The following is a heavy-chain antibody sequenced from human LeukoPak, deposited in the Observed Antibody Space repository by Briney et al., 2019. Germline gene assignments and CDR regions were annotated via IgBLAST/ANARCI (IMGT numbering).Heavy chain of an antibody. V-gene: IGHV4-28*01. CDR2: IYYSGST. CDR1: GYSISSSSW. Sequence: ASETLSLTCAVSGYSISSSSWWGWIRQPPGKGLEWIGYIYYSGSTYYNPSLKSRVTMSVDTSKNQFSLKLSSVTAVDTAVYYCARNLLGIAVAGSWGQGILVTVSS. CDR3: ARNLLGIAVAGS. J-gene: IGHJ5*02. D-gene: IGHD6-13*01.